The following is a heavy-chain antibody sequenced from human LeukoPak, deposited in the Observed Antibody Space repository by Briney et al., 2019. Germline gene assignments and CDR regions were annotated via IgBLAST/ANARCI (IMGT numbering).Heavy chain of an antibody. CDR2: ISGSGGST. J-gene: IGHJ4*02. CDR3: ARGGYDSSGYYQYYFDY. Sequence: AGGSLRLSCAASGFTFSSYAMDWVRQAPGKGLEWVSAISGSGGSTYYTDSVKGRFTISRDNSKNTLCLQMSSLRAEDTAVYYCARGGYDSSGYYQYYFDYWGQGTLVTVSS. CDR1: GFTFSSYA. D-gene: IGHD3-22*01. V-gene: IGHV3-23*01.